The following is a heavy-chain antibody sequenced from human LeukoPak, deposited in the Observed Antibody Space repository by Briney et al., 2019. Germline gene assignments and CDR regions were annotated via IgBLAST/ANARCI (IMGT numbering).Heavy chain of an antibody. D-gene: IGHD1-26*01. J-gene: IGHJ4*02. Sequence: RPGGSLRLSCAASGFTFSSYWMSWVRQAPGKGLEWVANIKQDGSEKYYVDSVKGRFTISRDNAKNSLYLQMNSLRAEDTALYYCTRDPSNSGSYSRLDYWGQGTLVTVSS. CDR3: TRDPSNSGSYSRLDY. CDR1: GFTFSSYW. CDR2: IKQDGSEK. V-gene: IGHV3-7*01.